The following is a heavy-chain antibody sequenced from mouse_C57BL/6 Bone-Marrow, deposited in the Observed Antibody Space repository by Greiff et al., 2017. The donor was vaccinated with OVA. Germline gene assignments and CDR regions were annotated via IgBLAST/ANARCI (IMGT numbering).Heavy chain of an antibody. V-gene: IGHV1-39*01. J-gene: IGHJ2*01. CDR1: GYSFTDYN. Sequence: VQLQQSGPELVKPGASVRISCKASGYSFTDYNMNWVKQSNGKSLEWIGVINPNYGTTSYNQKFKGKATLTVDQSSSTAYMQLNSLTSEDSAVDYCARAYYYGSNHYFDYWGQGTTLTVSS. D-gene: IGHD1-1*01. CDR2: INPNYGTT. CDR3: ARAYYYGSNHYFDY.